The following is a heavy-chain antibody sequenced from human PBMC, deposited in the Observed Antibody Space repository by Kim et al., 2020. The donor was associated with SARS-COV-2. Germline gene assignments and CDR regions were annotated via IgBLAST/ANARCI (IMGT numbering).Heavy chain of an antibody. CDR3: ERLPIFNAFEM. Sequence: TDYNPSLKSRVTISVDTSKNQFSLRLSSVTAADTAIYYCERLPIFNAFEMWGQGTMVTVSS. CDR2: T. V-gene: IGHV4-59*08. D-gene: IGHD2-2*01. J-gene: IGHJ3*02.